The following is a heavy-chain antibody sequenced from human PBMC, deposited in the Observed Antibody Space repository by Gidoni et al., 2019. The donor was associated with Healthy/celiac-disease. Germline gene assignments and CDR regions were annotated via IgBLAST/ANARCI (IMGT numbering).Heavy chain of an antibody. D-gene: IGHD1-20*01. V-gene: IGHV3-33*01. CDR1: GFTFSSYG. CDR2: IWYDGSNK. J-gene: IGHJ4*02. Sequence: QVQLVESGGGVVQPGRSLRLSCAASGFTFSSYGMHWVRQAPGKGLEWVAVIWYDGSNKYYAGSVKGRFTISRDNSKNTLYLQMNSLRAEDTAVYYCARDGDMEYNWNYSDYWGQGTLVTVSS. CDR3: ARDGDMEYNWNYSDY.